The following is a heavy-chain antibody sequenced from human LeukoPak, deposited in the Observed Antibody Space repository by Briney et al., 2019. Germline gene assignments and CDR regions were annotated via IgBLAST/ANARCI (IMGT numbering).Heavy chain of an antibody. CDR3: ATERVGINIQSTDIIVGATTSDY. J-gene: IGHJ4*02. D-gene: IGHD1-26*01. CDR1: GFTFSSYA. CDR2: ISYDGSNK. Sequence: GGSLRLSCAASGFTFSSYAMHWVRQAPGKGLEWVADISYDGSNKYYADSVEGRFTISRDNSKNTLYLQMNSLRAEDTAVYYCATERVGINIQSTDIIVGATTSDYWGQGTLVTVSS. V-gene: IGHV3-30-3*01.